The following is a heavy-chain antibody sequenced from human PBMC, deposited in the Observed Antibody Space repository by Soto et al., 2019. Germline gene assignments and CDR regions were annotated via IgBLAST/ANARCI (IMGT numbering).Heavy chain of an antibody. V-gene: IGHV4-34*01. J-gene: IGHJ6*02. Sequence: SETLSLTCAVYGGSFSGHYWSWIRQPPGKGLEWIGEINHSGSTNYNPSLKSRVTISVDTSKNQFSLKLSSVTAADTAVYYCARGQRNTAMLLRQYYYYGMDVWGQGTTVTVSS. CDR1: GGSFSGHY. CDR2: INHSGST. CDR3: ARGQRNTAMLLRQYYYYGMDV. D-gene: IGHD5-18*01.